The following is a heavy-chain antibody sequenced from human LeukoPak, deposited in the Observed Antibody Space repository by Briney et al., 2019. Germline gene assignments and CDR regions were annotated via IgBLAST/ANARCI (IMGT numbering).Heavy chain of an antibody. D-gene: IGHD6-6*01. CDR1: GGSISSSSYY. CDR2: IYYSGST. J-gene: IGHJ5*02. CDR3: AREQLRVAARYNWFDP. V-gene: IGHV4-39*02. Sequence: SETLSLTCTVSGGSISSSSYYWGWIRQPPGKGLEWIGSIYYSGSTYYNPSLKSRVAISVDTSKNQFSLKLSSVTAADTAVYYCAREQLRVAARYNWFDPWGQGTLVTVSS.